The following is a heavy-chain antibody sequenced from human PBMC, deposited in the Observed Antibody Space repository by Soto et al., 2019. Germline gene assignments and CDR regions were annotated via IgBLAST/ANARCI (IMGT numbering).Heavy chain of an antibody. CDR1: GYTFTSYA. CDR2: INAGNGNT. D-gene: IGHD3-16*01. CDR3: ARMETFGSLNWFDP. J-gene: IGHJ5*02. Sequence: GASVKVSCKASGYTFTSYAMHWVRQAPGQRLEWMGWINAGNGNTKYSQKFQGRVTMTRDISIATAYMELSSLRSDDTAIYYCARMETFGSLNWFDPWGQGTLVTVSS. V-gene: IGHV1-3*01.